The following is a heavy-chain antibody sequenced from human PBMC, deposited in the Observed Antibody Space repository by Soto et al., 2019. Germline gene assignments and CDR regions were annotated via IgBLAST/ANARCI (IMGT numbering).Heavy chain of an antibody. CDR1: GFTVSSNY. J-gene: IGHJ6*03. V-gene: IGHV3-53*04. D-gene: IGHD3-3*01. CDR3: ARAINDFCSRNYYYYYMDV. CDR2: IYSGGST. Sequence: PGGSLRLSCAASGFTVSSNYMSWVRQAPGKGLEWVSVIYSGGSTYYADSVKGRFTISRHNSKNTLYLQMNSLRAEDTAVYYCARAINDFCSRNYYYYYMDVWGKGITVTV.